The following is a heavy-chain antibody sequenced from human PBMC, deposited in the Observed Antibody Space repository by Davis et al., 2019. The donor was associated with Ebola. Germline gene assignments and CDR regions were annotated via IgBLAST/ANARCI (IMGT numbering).Heavy chain of an antibody. CDR1: GFTFSSYV. D-gene: IGHD6-19*01. J-gene: IGHJ4*02. CDR3: TRGRAVAGTY. CDR2: IRSKAYGGTT. Sequence: PGGSLRLSCAASGFTFSSYVMHWVRQAPGKGLEWVGFIRSKAYGGTTEYAASVKGRFTISRDDSKSIAYLQMNSLKTEDTAVYYCTRGRAVAGTYWGQGTLVTVSS. V-gene: IGHV3-49*04.